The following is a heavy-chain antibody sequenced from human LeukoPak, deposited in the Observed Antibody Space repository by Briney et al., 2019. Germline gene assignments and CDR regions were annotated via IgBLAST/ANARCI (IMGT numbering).Heavy chain of an antibody. D-gene: IGHD2-15*01. CDR1: GFTFSSYG. CDR2: ISYDGSNK. Sequence: GGSLRLSCAASGFTFSSYGMHWVRQAPGKGLEWVAVISYDGSNKYYADSVKGRFTISRDNSKNTLYLQMNSLRAEDTAVYYCAKVVVAARTVFAYYYMDVWGKGTTVTVSS. J-gene: IGHJ6*03. V-gene: IGHV3-30*18. CDR3: AKVVVAARTVFAYYYMDV.